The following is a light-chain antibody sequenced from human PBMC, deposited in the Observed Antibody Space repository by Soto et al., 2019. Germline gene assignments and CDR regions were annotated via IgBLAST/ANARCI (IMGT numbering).Light chain of an antibody. J-gene: IGKJ5*01. Sequence: DIVMTQSPGSLSVSPGERVTLSCRASQSVSNNYLAWYQLKPGQAPRLFIYGASSRATGTPDRFSGSGSGTDFTLTIGRLEPEDSAVYYCQQYDSSSITFGQGTRLEIK. CDR1: QSVSNNY. CDR2: GAS. CDR3: QQYDSSSIT. V-gene: IGKV3-20*01.